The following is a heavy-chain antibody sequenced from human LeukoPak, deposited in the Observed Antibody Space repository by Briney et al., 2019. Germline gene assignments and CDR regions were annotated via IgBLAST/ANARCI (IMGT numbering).Heavy chain of an antibody. CDR1: GYTFTSYG. CDR3: ARVQTGMTNWFDP. D-gene: IGHD1-1*01. CDR2: INPYNGNT. J-gene: IGHJ5*02. V-gene: IGHV1-18*01. Sequence: ASVKVSCKASGYTFTSYGISWVRQAPGQGPECMGWINPYNGNTNYALKVQSRVTMTTDTSTSTAYLELRSLRSDDTAIYYCARVQTGMTNWFDPWGQGTLVTVSS.